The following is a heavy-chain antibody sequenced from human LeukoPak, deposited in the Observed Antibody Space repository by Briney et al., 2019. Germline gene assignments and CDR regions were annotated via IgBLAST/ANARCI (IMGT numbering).Heavy chain of an antibody. V-gene: IGHV4-4*09. CDR3: ARLIAARPGHMDV. Sequence: PSETLSLTCSVSGGSFDSKYWSWIRQPPGKGLEWIGYIYTSGSTNFNPSLKSRVTISVDTSKNQFSLKLSSVTAADTAVYYCARLIAARPGHMDVWGKGTTVTVSS. D-gene: IGHD6-6*01. CDR2: IYTSGST. CDR1: GGSFDSKY. J-gene: IGHJ6*03.